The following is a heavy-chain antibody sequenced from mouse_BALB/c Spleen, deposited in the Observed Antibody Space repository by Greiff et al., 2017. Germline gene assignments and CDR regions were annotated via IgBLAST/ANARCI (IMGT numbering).Heavy chain of an antibody. CDR1: GYSITSGYY. CDR2: ISYDGSH. V-gene: IGHV3-6*02. D-gene: IGHD1-2*01. Sequence: DVQLVESGPGLVKPSQSLSLTCSVTGYSITSGYYWNWIRQFPGNKLEWMGYISYDGSHNYNPSLKNRISITRDTSKNQFFLKLNSVTTEDTATYSCASSTATAYWGQGTLVTVSA. J-gene: IGHJ3*01. CDR3: ASSTATAY.